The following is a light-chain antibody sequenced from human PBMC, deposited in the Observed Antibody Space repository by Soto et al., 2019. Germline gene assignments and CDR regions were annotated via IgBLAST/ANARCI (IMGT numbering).Light chain of an antibody. Sequence: IVMTQSPATLSVSPGERATLSCRASQSVGSNLAWYQQKPGQAPRLLIYGASTRATGCPARCSGSGSGTEFTLTLSSLQPEDFATYYCQQLRLYPSTFGGGTKVEIK. CDR1: QSVGSN. CDR2: GAS. J-gene: IGKJ4*01. V-gene: IGKV3-15*01. CDR3: QQLRLYPST.